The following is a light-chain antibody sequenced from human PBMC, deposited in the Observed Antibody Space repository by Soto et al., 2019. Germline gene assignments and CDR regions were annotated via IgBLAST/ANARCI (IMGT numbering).Light chain of an antibody. CDR1: QGISSY. CDR2: DAS. V-gene: IGKV1-9*01. J-gene: IGKJ1*01. CDR3: QQLNSYPWT. Sequence: IQLTQSPSSLSASVGDRVTITCRASQGISSYLAWYQQKPWKAPKLLIYDASPLQSGVPSRFSGSGSGTDFTRTISSLQPEDFATYYCQQLNSYPWTFGQGIKVEIK.